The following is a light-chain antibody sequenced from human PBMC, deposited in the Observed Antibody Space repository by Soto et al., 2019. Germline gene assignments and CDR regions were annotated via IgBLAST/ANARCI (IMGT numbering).Light chain of an antibody. J-gene: IGKJ1*01. CDR1: QSIGSW. CDR3: QLYNCLPWT. Sequence: DFQMTQYQSTLSASVGDRVTITCRASQSIGSWLAWYQQKPGRAPKLLIYRASILENGVPRRFSGSGSGTEFTLTISSLQPDDFATYFCQLYNCLPWTFRQGAKVDFK. V-gene: IGKV1-5*03. CDR2: RAS.